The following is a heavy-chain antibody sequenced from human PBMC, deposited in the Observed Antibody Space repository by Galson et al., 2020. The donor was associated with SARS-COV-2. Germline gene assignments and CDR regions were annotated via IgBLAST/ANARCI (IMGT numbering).Heavy chain of an antibody. CDR2: VYYSGSV. CDR3: ARDRGLATAGGMDV. V-gene: IGHV4-61*01. J-gene: IGHJ6*02. Sequence: SETLSLTCTVSGDFIVSMRSYYWSWIRQSPGKGLEWIGYVYYSGSVLYSPSFASRISIPVNTSKNQVSLGLQSVTAADTAVYYCARDRGLATAGGMDVWGPGTAVTVSS. D-gene: IGHD6-13*01. CDR1: GDFIVSMRSYY.